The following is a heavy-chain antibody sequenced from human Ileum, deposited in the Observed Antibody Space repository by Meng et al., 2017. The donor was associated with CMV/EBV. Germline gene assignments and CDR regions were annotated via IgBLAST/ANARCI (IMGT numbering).Heavy chain of an antibody. V-gene: IGHV4-61*02. D-gene: IGHD6-13*01. CDR2: IHTSGST. CDR1: GGSIISGSHY. CDR3: ARGKAVGTGH. Sequence: QVLVQESRPRLVKPSQTLSLSCTVSGGSIISGSHYWSWIRQSAGKGLEWIGRIHTSGSTNYNPSLESRVTISIDTSRNQFSLKLTSVTAADTAVYFCARGKAVGTGHWGQGTLVTVSS. J-gene: IGHJ4*02.